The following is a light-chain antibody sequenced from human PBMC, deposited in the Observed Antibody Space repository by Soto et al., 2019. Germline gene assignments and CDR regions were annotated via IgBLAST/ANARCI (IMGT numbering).Light chain of an antibody. CDR2: GAS. V-gene: IGKV3-20*01. Sequence: ENALTKSPGTLSFAPVARATISCRASQSVSSSYLAWYQQKPGQAPRLLIYGASSRATGIPDRFSGSGSGTDFTLTISRLEPEDFAVYYCQNYGSSPEKFGKGTKGDIK. CDR1: QSVSSSY. CDR3: QNYGSSPEK. J-gene: IGKJ1*01.